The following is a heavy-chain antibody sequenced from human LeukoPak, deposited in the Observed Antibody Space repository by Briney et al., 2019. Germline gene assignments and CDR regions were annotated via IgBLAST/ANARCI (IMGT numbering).Heavy chain of an antibody. V-gene: IGHV3-30-3*01. J-gene: IGHJ4*02. CDR2: ISYDGSNK. Sequence: PGGSLRLSCAASGFTFSSYAMHWVRQAPGKGLEWVAVISYDGSNKYYADSVKGRFTISRDNSKNTLYLQMNSLRAEDTAVYYCAKGWWYFDYWGQGTLVTVSS. D-gene: IGHD2-15*01. CDR1: GFTFSSYA. CDR3: AKGWWYFDY.